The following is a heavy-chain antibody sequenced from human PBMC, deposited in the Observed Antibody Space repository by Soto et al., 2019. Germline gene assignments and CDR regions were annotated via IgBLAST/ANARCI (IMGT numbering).Heavy chain of an antibody. CDR1: GGSFSGYY. J-gene: IGHJ6*02. CDR3: ARGVYCSSTSCYWGMDV. Sequence: QVQLQQWGAGLLKPSETLSLTCAVYGGSFSGYYWSWIRQPPGKGLEWIGEINPSGSTNYNPSLKSRVTISLDKSKNQFSLKLSSVTAADTAVYYCARGVYCSSTSCYWGMDVWGQGTTVTVSS. D-gene: IGHD2-2*01. V-gene: IGHV4-34*01. CDR2: INPSGST.